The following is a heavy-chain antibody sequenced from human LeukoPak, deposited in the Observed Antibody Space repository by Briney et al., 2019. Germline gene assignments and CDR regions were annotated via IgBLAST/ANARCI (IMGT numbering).Heavy chain of an antibody. J-gene: IGHJ3*02. CDR3: ASLDAFDI. CDR2: ISWNSGSI. CDR1: GFTFDDYA. V-gene: IGHV3-9*01. Sequence: PGRSLRLSCAASGFTFDDYAMHWVRQAPGKGLEWVSGISWNSGSIGYADSVKGRFTISRDNAKNSLYLQMNSLRAEDTAVYYCASLDAFDIWAKGQWSPSLQ.